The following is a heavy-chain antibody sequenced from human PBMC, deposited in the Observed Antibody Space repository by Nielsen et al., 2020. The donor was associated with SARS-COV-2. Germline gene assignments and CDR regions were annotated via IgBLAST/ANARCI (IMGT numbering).Heavy chain of an antibody. V-gene: IGHV3-23*01. CDR3: ARDWSRAFDV. CDR2: IIGSGGRT. CDR1: GFMFSTYA. Sequence: GGSLRLSCAASGFMFSTYAMSWVRQAPGKGLEWVSGIIGSGGRTHYADSVEGRFTISRDNAKNSMSLQMNSLRVEDTAVYYCARDWSRAFDVWGQGTMVTVSS. J-gene: IGHJ3*01.